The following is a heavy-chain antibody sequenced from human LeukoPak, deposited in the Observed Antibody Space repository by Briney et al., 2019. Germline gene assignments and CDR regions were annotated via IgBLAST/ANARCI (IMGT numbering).Heavy chain of an antibody. V-gene: IGHV4-4*07. CDR2: VYTGGST. Sequence: SETLSLTCTVTSGSISLYYWTWVRQPAGKGLEWIGRVYTGGSTNYNPSLESRVTISVDTSKNQFSLKLTSLTAADTAVYYCASDYYDGDGYYHDYWGQGTLVTVSS. J-gene: IGHJ4*02. CDR1: SGSISLYY. CDR3: ASDYYDGDGYYHDY. D-gene: IGHD3-22*01.